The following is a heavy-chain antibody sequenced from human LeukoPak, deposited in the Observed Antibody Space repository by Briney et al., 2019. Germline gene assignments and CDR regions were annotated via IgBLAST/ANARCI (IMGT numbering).Heavy chain of an antibody. D-gene: IGHD6-6*01. Sequence: GGSLRLSCAASGFTFSSYGMHWVRQAPGKGLEWVAVIWYDGSNKYYADSVKGRFTISRDNAKNSLYLQMNSLRAEDTAVYYCARDWGSIAAPYNWFDPWGQGTLVTVSS. CDR2: IWYDGSNK. CDR3: ARDWGSIAAPYNWFDP. V-gene: IGHV3-33*01. CDR1: GFTFSSYG. J-gene: IGHJ5*02.